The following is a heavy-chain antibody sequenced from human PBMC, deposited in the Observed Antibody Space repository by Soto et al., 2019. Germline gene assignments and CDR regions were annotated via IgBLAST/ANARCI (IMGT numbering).Heavy chain of an antibody. CDR1: GFTFSSYA. CDR2: ISYDGSNK. D-gene: IGHD2-2*02. V-gene: IGHV3-30-3*01. J-gene: IGHJ4*02. CDR3: ARDAHPAAISYFDY. Sequence: GGSLRLSCAASGFTFSSYAMHWVRQAPGKGLEWVAVISYDGSNKYYADSVKGRFTISRDNSKNTLYLQMNSLRAEDTAVYYCARDAHPAAISYFDYWGQGTLVTVSS.